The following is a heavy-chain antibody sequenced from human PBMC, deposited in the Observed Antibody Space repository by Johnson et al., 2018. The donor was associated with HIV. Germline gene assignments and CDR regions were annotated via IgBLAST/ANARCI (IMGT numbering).Heavy chain of an antibody. CDR2: ISYDGSNK. V-gene: IGHV3-30*03. Sequence: VQLVESGGGVVQPGRSLRLSCAASGFTFSTSGMHWVRQAPGKGMEWVAVISYDGSNKYYADSVKGRFTISRDNSKNTLYLQRNSLRAEDTAVYYCARDRGGGTEAGAFDIWGQGTMVTVSS. D-gene: IGHD2-15*01. CDR3: ARDRGGGTEAGAFDI. J-gene: IGHJ3*02. CDR1: GFTFSTSG.